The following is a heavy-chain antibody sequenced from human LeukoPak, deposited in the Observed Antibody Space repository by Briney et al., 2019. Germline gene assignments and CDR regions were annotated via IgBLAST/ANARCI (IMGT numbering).Heavy chain of an antibody. Sequence: GGSLRLSCTASGFTFGDYAMSWVRQAPGKGLEWGGFIRSKAYGGTTEYAASVKGRFTISRDDSKSIAYLQMNSLKTEDTAVYYCTRDRTDYYFDYWGQGTLVTVSS. J-gene: IGHJ4*02. CDR3: TRDRTDYYFDY. CDR2: IRSKAYGGTT. V-gene: IGHV3-49*04. CDR1: GFTFGDYA.